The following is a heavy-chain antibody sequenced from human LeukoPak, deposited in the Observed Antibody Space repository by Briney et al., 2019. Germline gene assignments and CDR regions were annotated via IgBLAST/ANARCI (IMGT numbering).Heavy chain of an antibody. CDR3: AKVAANYYYYYMDV. CDR2: ISGSGGST. J-gene: IGHJ6*03. V-gene: IGHV3-23*01. CDR1: GFTFSSHR. D-gene: IGHD6-25*01. Sequence: PGGSLRLSCAASGFTFSSHRMSWVRQAPGKGLEWVSAISGSGGSTYYADSVKGRFTISRDNSKNTLYLQMNSLRAEDTAVYYCAKVAANYYYYYMDVWGKGTTVTVSS.